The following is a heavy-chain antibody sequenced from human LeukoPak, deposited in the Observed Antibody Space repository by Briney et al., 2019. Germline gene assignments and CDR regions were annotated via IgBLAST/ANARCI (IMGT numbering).Heavy chain of an antibody. Sequence: PSETLSLTCTVSGVSISSYYWSWIRQPPGKGLEWIGHLYHSGSTNYSPSLKSRVTISVDTSKNQFSLSLSSVTAADTAVYYCARDLTYYYDSSGYYPGAFDIWGQGTIVTVSS. D-gene: IGHD3-22*01. CDR3: ARDLTYYYDSSGYYPGAFDI. V-gene: IGHV4-59*01. J-gene: IGHJ3*02. CDR1: GVSISSYY. CDR2: LYHSGST.